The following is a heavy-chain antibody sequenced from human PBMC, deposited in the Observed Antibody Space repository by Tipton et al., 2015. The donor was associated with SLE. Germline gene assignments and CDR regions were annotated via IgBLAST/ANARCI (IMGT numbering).Heavy chain of an antibody. CDR1: GFSFSSYW. V-gene: IGHV3-7*01. J-gene: IGHJ4*02. CDR2: IKEDGRQK. Sequence: SLRLSCVASGFSFSSYWMSWVRQAPGGGLEWVANIKEDGRQKFYVDFIKGRFTISRDNSKKTLYLQMDSLRAEDTAVYYCARAHFDDAPLDFDYWGQGTLVTVSS. CDR3: ARAHFDDAPLDFDY. D-gene: IGHD3-9*01.